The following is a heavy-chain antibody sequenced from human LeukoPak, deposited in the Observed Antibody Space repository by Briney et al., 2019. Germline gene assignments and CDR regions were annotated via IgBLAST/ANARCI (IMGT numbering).Heavy chain of an antibody. D-gene: IGHD5-18*01. Sequence: PGGSLRLSCAASGFAVSSNYMSWVRQAPGKGLEWVCIIYSGGGTYYADSVKGRFTISRDNSKNTLYLQMNSVRAEDTAVYYCARERYSYGHRGLDYWGQGTLVTVSS. V-gene: IGHV3-53*01. CDR2: IYSGGGT. CDR3: ARERYSYGHRGLDY. CDR1: GFAVSSNY. J-gene: IGHJ4*02.